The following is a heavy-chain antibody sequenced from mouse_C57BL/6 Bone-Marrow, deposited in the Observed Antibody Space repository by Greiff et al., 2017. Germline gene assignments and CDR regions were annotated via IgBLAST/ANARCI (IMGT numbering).Heavy chain of an antibody. Sequence: DVMLVESGGGLVKPGGSLKLSCAASGFTFSDYGMHWVRQAPEKGLEWVAYISPGSSTIYYADTVKGRFTISRDNAKNTLFLQMTSLGSEDTAMYYCARGGDFDYWGQGTTLTVSS. CDR1: GFTFSDYG. CDR2: ISPGSSTI. V-gene: IGHV5-17*01. CDR3: ARGGDFDY. J-gene: IGHJ2*01.